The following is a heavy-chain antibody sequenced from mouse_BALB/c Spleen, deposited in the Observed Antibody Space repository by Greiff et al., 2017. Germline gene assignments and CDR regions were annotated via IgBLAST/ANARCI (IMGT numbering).Heavy chain of an antibody. Sequence: EVQLVESGPDLVKPSQSLSLTCTFTGYSITSGYSWHWIRQFPGNKLEWMGYIHYSGSTNYNPSLKSRISITRDTSKNQFFLQLNSVTTEDTATYYCASRIYYYGSSYEGAMDYWGQGTSVTVSS. CDR3: ASRIYYYGSSYEGAMDY. CDR2: IHYSGST. CDR1: GYSITSGYS. D-gene: IGHD1-1*01. J-gene: IGHJ4*01. V-gene: IGHV3-1*02.